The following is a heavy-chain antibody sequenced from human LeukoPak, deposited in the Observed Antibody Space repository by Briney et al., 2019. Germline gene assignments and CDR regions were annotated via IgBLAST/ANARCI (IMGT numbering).Heavy chain of an antibody. CDR2: IYYSGST. D-gene: IGHD3-22*01. J-gene: IGHJ4*02. CDR1: GGSISSYY. Sequence: PSETLSLTCTVSGGSISSYYWSWIRQPPGTGLEWIGYIYYSGSTNYNPSLKSRVTISVDTSKNQFSLKLSSMTAADTAVYYCARVRREKTYYYDSSGDYADYWGQGTLVTVSS. CDR3: ARVRREKTYYYDSSGDYADY. V-gene: IGHV4-59*01.